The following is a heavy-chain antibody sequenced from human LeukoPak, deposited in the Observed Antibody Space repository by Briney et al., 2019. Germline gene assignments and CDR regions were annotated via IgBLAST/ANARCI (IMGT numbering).Heavy chain of an antibody. CDR2: IYYSGST. CDR1: GFPFSSYW. CDR3: ARDFGDYRVDY. V-gene: IGHV4-39*01. D-gene: IGHD4-17*01. Sequence: GSLRLSCVASGFPFSSYWMTWVRQPPGKGLEWIGSIYYSGSTYYNPSLKSRVTISVDTSKNQFSLKLSSVAAADTAVYYCARDFGDYRVDYWGQGTLVTVSS. J-gene: IGHJ4*02.